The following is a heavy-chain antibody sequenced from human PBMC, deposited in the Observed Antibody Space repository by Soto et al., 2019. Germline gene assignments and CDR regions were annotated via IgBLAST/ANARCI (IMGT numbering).Heavy chain of an antibody. Sequence: PGGSLRLSCAASGFTFSSYPMSWVRQAPGKGLEWVSATSGGGSSTYYADSVKGRFTISRDNSKHALYLQMNSLRAEDTAVYYCARVGLDGNSLSNFDYWGQGTPVTVSS. CDR2: TSGGGSST. J-gene: IGHJ4*02. CDR1: GFTFSSYP. D-gene: IGHD1-1*01. CDR3: ARVGLDGNSLSNFDY. V-gene: IGHV3-23*01.